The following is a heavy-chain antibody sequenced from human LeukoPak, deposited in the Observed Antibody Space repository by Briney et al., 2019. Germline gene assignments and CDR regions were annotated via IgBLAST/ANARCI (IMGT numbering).Heavy chain of an antibody. D-gene: IGHD2-2*01. CDR2: IIPILGIA. V-gene: IGHV1-69*04. CDR3: ARDSRLGYCSSTSCYVDY. CDR1: EGTFSSYA. Sequence: SVKVSCKASEGTFSSYAISWVRQAPGQGLEWMGRIIPILGIANYAQKFQGRVTITADKSTSTAYMELSSLRSEDTAVYYCARDSRLGYCSSTSCYVDYWGQGTLVTVSS. J-gene: IGHJ4*02.